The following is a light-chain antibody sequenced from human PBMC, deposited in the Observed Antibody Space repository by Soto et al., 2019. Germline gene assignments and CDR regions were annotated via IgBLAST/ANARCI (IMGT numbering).Light chain of an antibody. J-gene: IGLJ3*02. V-gene: IGLV1-44*01. CDR1: RYNIESST. CDR3: STWDDSLNGRV. CDR2: SNN. Sequence: QSVLTQPPSASGTPGQRVTISCSGSRYNIESSTVNWYQHLPGTAPRLLIYSNNQRPSGVPDRFSGSKSGTSAYLAISGLQSEDEASYYCSTWDDSLNGRVFGGGTKLTVL.